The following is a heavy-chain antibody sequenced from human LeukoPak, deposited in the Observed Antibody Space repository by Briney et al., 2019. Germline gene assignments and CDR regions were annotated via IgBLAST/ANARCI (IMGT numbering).Heavy chain of an antibody. CDR3: ASFTYYYDSRPR. CDR1: GFTFSSYE. V-gene: IGHV3-48*03. J-gene: IGHJ4*02. CDR2: ISSSGSTT. D-gene: IGHD3-22*01. Sequence: QPGGSLRLSCAASGFTFSSYEMNWVRLAPGKGLEWVSYISSSGSTTYYADSVKGRFTISRDNAKNSLYLQMNSLRAEDTAVYYCASFTYYYDSRPRWGQGTLVTVSS.